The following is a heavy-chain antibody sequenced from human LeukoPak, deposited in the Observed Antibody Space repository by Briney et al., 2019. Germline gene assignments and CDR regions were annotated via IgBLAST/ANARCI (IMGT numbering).Heavy chain of an antibody. CDR2: INPSCGST. CDR3: ARAGQSVRAKKPHINWFDP. Sequence: ASVKLSCKASGYTFTSYYMHWVRQAPRQGLEWMGIINPSCGSTSYAQKFQGRVTMTRDTSTSTVYMELSSLRSEDTAVYYCARAGQSVRAKKPHINWFDPWGQGTLVTVSS. D-gene: IGHD3-10*01. J-gene: IGHJ5*02. V-gene: IGHV1-46*01. CDR1: GYTFTSYY.